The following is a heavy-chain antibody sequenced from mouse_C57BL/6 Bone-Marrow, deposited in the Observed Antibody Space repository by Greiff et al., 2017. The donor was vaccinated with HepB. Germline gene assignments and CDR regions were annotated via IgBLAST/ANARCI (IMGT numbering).Heavy chain of an antibody. CDR1: GFSLTSYG. V-gene: IGHV2-5*01. CDR2: IWRGGST. CDR3: AKIGGICYWYFDV. J-gene: IGHJ1*03. Sequence: VQLVESGPGLVQPSQRLSITCTVSGFSLTSYGVHWVRQSPGKGLEWLGVIWRGGSTDYNAAFMSRLSITKDNSKSQVFFKMNSLQADDTAIYYCAKIGGICYWYFDVWGTGTTVTVSS.